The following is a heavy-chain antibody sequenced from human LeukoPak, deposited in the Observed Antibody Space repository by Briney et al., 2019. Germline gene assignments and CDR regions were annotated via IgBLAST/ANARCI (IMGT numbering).Heavy chain of an antibody. V-gene: IGHV3-7*01. D-gene: IGHD3-10*01. Sequence: GGSLRLSCAASGFTFSSYWMSWVRQAPGKGLEWVANIKQDGSEKYYVDSVKGRFTISRDNAKNSLYLQMNSLRAEDTAVYYCARGYYGSGSYAPPPFDYWGQGTLVTVSS. CDR3: ARGYYGSGSYAPPPFDY. CDR1: GFTFSSYW. J-gene: IGHJ4*02. CDR2: IKQDGSEK.